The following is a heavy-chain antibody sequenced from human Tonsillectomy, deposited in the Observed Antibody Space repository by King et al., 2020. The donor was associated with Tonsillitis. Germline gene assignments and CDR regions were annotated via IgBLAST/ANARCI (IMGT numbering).Heavy chain of an antibody. CDR1: GYTFTDYH. Sequence: QLVQSGTEVKVPGASVTVSCKASGYTFTDYHIHWIRQAPGQGPEWMGWINCNSGSTNYAQNLQGRVTLTRDTSTNTAYMDLRSLRSDDTAIYYCSRETWVYGSWGQGTLVTVSS. V-gene: IGHV1-2*02. CDR2: INCNSGST. J-gene: IGHJ5*02. D-gene: IGHD5-24*01. CDR3: SRETWVYGS.